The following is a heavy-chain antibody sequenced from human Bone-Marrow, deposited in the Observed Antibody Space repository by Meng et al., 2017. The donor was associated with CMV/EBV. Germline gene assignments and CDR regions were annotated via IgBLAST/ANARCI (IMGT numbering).Heavy chain of an antibody. CDR3: ARARRQALINWFDP. J-gene: IGHJ5*02. Sequence: SETLSLTCTVSGDSISSGGHYWSWIRQHPGKGLEWIGYIYYSGSTYYHPSLKSRVTISVDTSKNLFSLEMSSVTAADTAVYYCARARRQALINWFDPWGQGTLVTVSS. CDR1: GDSISSGGHY. V-gene: IGHV4-31*03. CDR2: IYYSGST.